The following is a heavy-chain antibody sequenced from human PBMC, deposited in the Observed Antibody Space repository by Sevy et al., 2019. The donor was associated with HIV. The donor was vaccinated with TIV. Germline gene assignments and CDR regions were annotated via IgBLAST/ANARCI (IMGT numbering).Heavy chain of an antibody. J-gene: IGHJ6*02. D-gene: IGHD3-3*01. CDR2: ISYDGSNK. V-gene: IGHV3-30*04. CDR3: ARDQARPSGYYSIFYYYYGMDV. Sequence: GWSLRLSCAASGFTFSSYAMHWVRQAPGKGLEWVAVISYDGSNKYYADSVKGRFTISRDNSKNTLYLQMNSLRAEDTAVYYCARDQARPSGYYSIFYYYYGMDVWGQGTTVTVSS. CDR1: GFTFSSYA.